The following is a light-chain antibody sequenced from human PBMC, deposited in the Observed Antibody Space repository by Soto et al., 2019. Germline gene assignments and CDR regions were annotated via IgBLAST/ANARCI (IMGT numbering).Light chain of an antibody. CDR1: SSNIGSNY. Sequence: QSALTQPPSVSAAPGQRVTISCSGSSSNIGSNYVSWYQQLPGPAPKLLIYDNYKRPSGIPDRFSGSTSGTSATLAITGLQTGDEADYYCDSWDNSLSVVLFGGGTKLTVL. J-gene: IGLJ2*01. CDR2: DNY. CDR3: DSWDNSLSVVL. V-gene: IGLV1-51*01.